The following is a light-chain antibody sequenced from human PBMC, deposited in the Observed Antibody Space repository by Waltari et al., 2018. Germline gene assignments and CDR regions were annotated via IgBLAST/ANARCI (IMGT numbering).Light chain of an antibody. CDR3: QQREYWPIT. V-gene: IGKV3-11*01. Sequence: DIFLTQSPVTLSLSPGERATLSCRASQRVDKNLAWYRQKPGRAPKLLIYEASKRATGIPARFSGSGSGTDFTLTISSLEPDDFAVYYCQQREYWPITFGQGTRLDIK. J-gene: IGKJ5*01. CDR2: EAS. CDR1: QRVDKN.